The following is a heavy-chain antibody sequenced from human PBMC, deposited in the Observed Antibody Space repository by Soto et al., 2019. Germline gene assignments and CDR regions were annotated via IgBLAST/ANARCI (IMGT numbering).Heavy chain of an antibody. CDR1: GGTFSSYA. D-gene: IGHD3-10*01. V-gene: IGHV1-2*04. J-gene: IGHJ4*02. CDR3: ARDARGDEAPMDY. CDR2: INPNSGGT. Sequence: ASVKVSCKASGGTFSSYAISWVRQAPGQGLEWMGWINPNSGGTNYAQKFQGWVTMTRDTSISTAYMELSRLRSDDTAVYYCARDARGDEAPMDYWGQGTLVTVSS.